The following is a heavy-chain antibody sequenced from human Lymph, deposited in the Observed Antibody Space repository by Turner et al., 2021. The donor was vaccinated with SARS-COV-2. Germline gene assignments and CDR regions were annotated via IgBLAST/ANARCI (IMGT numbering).Heavy chain of an antibody. CDR1: GFTFSSYA. V-gene: IGHV3-23*01. Sequence: EVQLLESGGGLVQPGGSLRLSCAASGFTFSSYAMIWVRQSPVKGREWVSGIIGSGGTTHYADSVKGRFTISSDNTKNTLHLQINILIADDTAVYYCAKGRFTLSSGWEDYWGQGTLVTVSS. CDR3: AKGRFTLSSGWEDY. D-gene: IGHD6-19*01. J-gene: IGHJ4*02. CDR2: IIGSGGTT.